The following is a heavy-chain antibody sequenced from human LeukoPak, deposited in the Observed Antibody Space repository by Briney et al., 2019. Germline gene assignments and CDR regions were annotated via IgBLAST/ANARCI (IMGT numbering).Heavy chain of an antibody. J-gene: IGHJ4*02. V-gene: IGHV3-11*04. Sequence: LSLTCAVYSGSLSGYYWSWIRQAPGKGLEWVSYITNSGSRMYYTDSVKGRFTISRDNAKKSLYLQMNSLRAEDTAVYYCTKEGGDYYDSSGYLDYWGRGTLVTVSS. CDR2: ITNSGSRM. CDR1: SGSLSGYY. D-gene: IGHD3-22*01. CDR3: TKEGGDYYDSSGYLDY.